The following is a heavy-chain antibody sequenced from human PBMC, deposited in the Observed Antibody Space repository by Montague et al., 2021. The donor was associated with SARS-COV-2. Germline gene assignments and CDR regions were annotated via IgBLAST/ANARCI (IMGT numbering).Heavy chain of an antibody. CDR3: ARGIFTIPFIPVHYYMDV. CDR1: GGSISSYY. J-gene: IGHJ6*03. CDR2: IYYSGST. V-gene: IGHV4-59*01. D-gene: IGHD3-3*01. Sequence: SETLSLTCTVSGGSISSYYWSWIRQPPGKGLEWIGYIYYSGSTNYNPSLKSRVTISVDTSKNQFSLKLSSVTAADTAVYYCARGIFTIPFIPVHYYMDVWGKGTTVTVSS.